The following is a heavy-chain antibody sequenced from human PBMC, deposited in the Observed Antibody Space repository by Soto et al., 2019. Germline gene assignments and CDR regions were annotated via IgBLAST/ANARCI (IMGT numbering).Heavy chain of an antibody. J-gene: IGHJ5*02. CDR1: GASTRGYS. CDR2: ISTSGTT. Sequence: SETLSLTCTVSGASTRGYSWPWFRQPDGKGLDWIGRISTSGTTNYNPSLKSRATMSVDTSKNHFSLNLSSVTAADTAVYYCAREAGPDRWFDPWGQGTLVTVSS. D-gene: IGHD6-19*01. V-gene: IGHV4-4*07. CDR3: AREAGPDRWFDP.